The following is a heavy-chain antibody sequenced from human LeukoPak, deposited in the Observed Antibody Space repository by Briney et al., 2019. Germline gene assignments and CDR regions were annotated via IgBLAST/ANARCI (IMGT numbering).Heavy chain of an antibody. CDR3: ARGDYYYDSSGYPDY. J-gene: IGHJ4*02. D-gene: IGHD3-22*01. Sequence: PGGSLRLSCAASGFTFSSYGMHWVRQAPGKGLEWVAVIWYDGSNKYYADSVKGRFTISRDNSKNTLYLQMNSLRAEDTAVYYCARGDYYYDSSGYPDYWGQRTLVTVSS. CDR1: GFTFSSYG. CDR2: IWYDGSNK. V-gene: IGHV3-33*01.